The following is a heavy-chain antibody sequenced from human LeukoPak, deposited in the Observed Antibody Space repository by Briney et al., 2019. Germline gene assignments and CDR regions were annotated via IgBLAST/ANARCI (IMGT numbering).Heavy chain of an antibody. CDR2: IIPIFGTA. D-gene: IGHD3-22*01. J-gene: IGHJ3*02. Sequence: ASVKVSCKASGGTFSSYAISWVRQAPGQGLEWMGGIIPIFGTANYAQKFQGRVTITTDESTSTAYMELSGLRSEDTAVYYCAATRGRYDSSGYLTDALDIWGQETMVTVSS. CDR1: GGTFSSYA. CDR3: AATRGRYDSSGYLTDALDI. V-gene: IGHV1-69*05.